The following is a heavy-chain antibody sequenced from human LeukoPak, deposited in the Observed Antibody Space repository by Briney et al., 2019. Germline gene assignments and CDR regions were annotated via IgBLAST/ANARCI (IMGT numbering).Heavy chain of an antibody. V-gene: IGHV4-30-4*08. CDR3: ARSLPRYSSSWPPTYYYYMDV. CDR2: IYYSGST. D-gene: IGHD6-13*01. J-gene: IGHJ6*03. CDR1: GGSISSGDYY. Sequence: TPSETLSLTCTVSGGSISSGDYYWSWIRQPPGKGLEWIGYIYYSGSTYYNPSLKSRVTISVDTSKNQFYLKLSSVTAADTAVYYCARSLPRYSSSWPPTYYYYMDVWGKGTTVTLSS.